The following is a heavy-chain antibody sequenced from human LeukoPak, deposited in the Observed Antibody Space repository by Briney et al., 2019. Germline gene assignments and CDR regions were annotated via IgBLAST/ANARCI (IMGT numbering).Heavy chain of an antibody. CDR1: GYTFTSYG. J-gene: IGHJ6*02. V-gene: IGHV1-18*01. CDR3: ARDRSSSWYSDGIDV. CDR2: ISAYNGNT. D-gene: IGHD6-13*01. Sequence: ASVKVSCKASGYTFTSYGISWVRQAPGQGLEWMGWISAYNGNTNYAQKLQGRVTMTTDTSTSTAYMELRSLRSDDTAVYYCARDRSSSWYSDGIDVCGQGTTVTVSS.